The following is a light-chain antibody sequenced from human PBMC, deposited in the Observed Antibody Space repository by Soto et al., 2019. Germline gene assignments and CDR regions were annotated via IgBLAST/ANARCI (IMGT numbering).Light chain of an antibody. CDR3: QQYHSYPIT. V-gene: IGKV1-16*02. CDR2: AAS. Sequence: DIQMTQSPSSLSASVGDRVTITCRASQDNITYLAWFHQKPGKAPKSLIYAASSLHSGVPSKFSGSGSGRDFTLTIISLQPEDFATYYCQQYHSYPITFGQGTRLEIK. CDR1: QDNITY. J-gene: IGKJ5*01.